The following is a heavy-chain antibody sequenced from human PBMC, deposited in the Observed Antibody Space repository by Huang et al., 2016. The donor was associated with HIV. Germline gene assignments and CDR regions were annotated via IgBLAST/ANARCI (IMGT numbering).Heavy chain of an antibody. D-gene: IGHD6-19*01. J-gene: IGHJ5*02. Sequence: QVRLQESGPGLVKPSETLSLSCTVSGDSVSSHYWGWIRHPPGKGLEWIGTVYDSGTPKYNPRLESRITISVDTSKNGFSLNSTSVSAADTAMYFCVRDQGRLAVGGIDNWFDPWGQGALVTVSS. CDR3: VRDQGRLAVGGIDNWFDP. CDR1: GDSVSSHY. V-gene: IGHV4-59*02. CDR2: VYDSGTP.